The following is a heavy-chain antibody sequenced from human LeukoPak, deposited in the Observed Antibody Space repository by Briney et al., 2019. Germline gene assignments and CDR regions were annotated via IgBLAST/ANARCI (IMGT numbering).Heavy chain of an antibody. CDR1: GGSISSSNW. J-gene: IGHJ6*03. CDR3: ARLGQLTPYYYYMDV. D-gene: IGHD1-14*01. V-gene: IGHV4-4*02. CDR2: IYHSGST. Sequence: SGTLSLTCAVSGGSISSSNWWSWVRQPPGKGLEWIGEIYHSGSTNYNPSLKSRVTISVDKSKNQFSLKLSSVTAADTAVYYCARLGQLTPYYYYMDVWGKGTTVTVSS.